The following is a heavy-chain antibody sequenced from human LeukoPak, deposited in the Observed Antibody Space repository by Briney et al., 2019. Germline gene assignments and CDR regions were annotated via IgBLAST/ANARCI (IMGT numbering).Heavy chain of an antibody. CDR1: GGSINSFY. J-gene: IGHJ3*02. V-gene: IGHV4-59*01. CDR3: ARHWGSRGAFDI. D-gene: IGHD7-27*01. CDR2: I. Sequence: SETLSLTCSVSGGSINSFYWSWIRQPPGKGLEWIGYIYNPSLKSRVTISVDTSKNQFSLNLSSVTAADTAVYYCARHWGSRGAFDIWGQGTMVTVSS.